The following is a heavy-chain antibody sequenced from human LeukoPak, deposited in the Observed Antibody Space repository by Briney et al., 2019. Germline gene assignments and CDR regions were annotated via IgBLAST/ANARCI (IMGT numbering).Heavy chain of an antibody. CDR3: ARGDYYDSSGYYYVGKTGAFDI. Sequence: GGSLRLSCAASGFTFNTYSMNWVRQAPGKGLEWVSSIYRYYADSVRGRFTVSRDNAKNSLYLQMSSLRAEDTAVYYCARGDYYDSSGYYYVGKTGAFDIWGQGTMVTVSS. J-gene: IGHJ3*02. V-gene: IGHV3-21*01. CDR1: GFTFNTYS. CDR2: IYR. D-gene: IGHD3-22*01.